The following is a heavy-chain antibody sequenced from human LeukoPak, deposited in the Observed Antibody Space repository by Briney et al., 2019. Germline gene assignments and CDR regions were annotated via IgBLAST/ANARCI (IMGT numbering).Heavy chain of an antibody. CDR3: ARELISSSSVLLPDY. V-gene: IGHV3-21*06. J-gene: IGHJ4*02. Sequence: GGSLRLSCAASGFTFSTYSMNLVRQAPGKGLEWVSSISSSNNYIFYADSVKGRFTISRDNAKNSLYLQMNSLRAEDTAVYYCARELISSSSVLLPDYWGQGTLVTVSS. CDR2: ISSSNNYI. CDR1: GFTFSTYS. D-gene: IGHD6-6*01.